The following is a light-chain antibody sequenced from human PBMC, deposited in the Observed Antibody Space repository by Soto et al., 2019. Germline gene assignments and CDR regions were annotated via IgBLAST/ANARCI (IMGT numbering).Light chain of an antibody. CDR2: AAS. CDR3: QHSYTTPVYS. J-gene: IGKJ2*01. V-gene: IGKV1-39*01. Sequence: DIPMTQSPSSLSASVGDRVTITCRASQHIIFYLNWYQQNPGKAPTLLISAASTLQSGVPSRFGGRGSWTDFTLTISSLQPEDGATYFCQHSYTTPVYSFGQGTKLEIK. CDR1: QHIIFY.